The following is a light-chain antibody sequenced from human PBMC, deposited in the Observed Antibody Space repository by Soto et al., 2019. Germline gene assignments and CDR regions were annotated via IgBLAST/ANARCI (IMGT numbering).Light chain of an antibody. CDR3: QQAYTSRIT. Sequence: DIQMTQSPSTLSASVRDRVTITCRASQSISSWLAWYQQKPGKAPKLLIYDASSLESGVPSRFSGSGSGTEFTLTISSLQPEDFATYYCQQAYTSRITFGLGTRLEIK. CDR1: QSISSW. V-gene: IGKV1-5*01. CDR2: DAS. J-gene: IGKJ5*01.